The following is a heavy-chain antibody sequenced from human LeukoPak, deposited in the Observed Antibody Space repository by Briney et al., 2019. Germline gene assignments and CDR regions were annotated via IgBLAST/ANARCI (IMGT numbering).Heavy chain of an antibody. CDR1: GGSISSSNW. CDR2: IYHSGST. J-gene: IGHJ2*01. Sequence: SGTLSLTCAVSGGSISSSNWWSWVRQPPGKGLEWIGEIYHSGSTNYNPSLKSRVTISVDKSKNQFSLKLSSVTAADTAVYYCARQVVPAAIVVWYFDLWGRGTLVTVSS. V-gene: IGHV4-4*02. D-gene: IGHD2-2*01. CDR3: ARQVVPAAIVVWYFDL.